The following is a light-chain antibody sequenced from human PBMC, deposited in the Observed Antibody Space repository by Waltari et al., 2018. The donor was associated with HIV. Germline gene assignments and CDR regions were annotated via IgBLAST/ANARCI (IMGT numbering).Light chain of an antibody. CDR1: ALSKHY. CDR3: QSGHNSDSI. CDR2: KDS. J-gene: IGLJ2*01. V-gene: IGLV3-25*03. Sequence: SYELTQAPSVSVSPGQTAKITCSGDALSKHYVYWYQQKPGQAPLMMIFKDSERPSEIPARFSASSSGSTSILTISGAQAEDEADYYCQSGHNSDSIFGGGTKLTVL.